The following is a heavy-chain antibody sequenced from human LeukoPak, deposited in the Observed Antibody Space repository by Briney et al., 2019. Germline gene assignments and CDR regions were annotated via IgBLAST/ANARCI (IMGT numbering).Heavy chain of an antibody. V-gene: IGHV5-51*01. CDR3: ACRDLTSTWSFP. Sequence: GESLKISCQGFGYSFTSYWIGWVRQMPGKGMEWMGVIYPGDSRIRYNPSFQGQVTISVDKAISTAYLQWVSLKASDTAMYYCACRDLTSTWSFPWGQGTLVTVSS. D-gene: IGHD6-13*01. CDR1: GYSFTSYW. CDR2: IYPGDSRI. J-gene: IGHJ5*02.